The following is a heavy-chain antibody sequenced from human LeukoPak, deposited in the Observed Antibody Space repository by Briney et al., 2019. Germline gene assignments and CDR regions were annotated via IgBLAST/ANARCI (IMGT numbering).Heavy chain of an antibody. CDR2: IYSAGST. J-gene: IGHJ5*02. CDR1: GFPVISNY. Sequence: PGGSLVLSWAASGFPVISNYRSGGRQAPGKGLEGGSVIYSAGSTYYADSVKGRFTISRDNAKNSLYLQMNSLRAEDTAVYYCARTNDYVWGSYRYMGEGWFDPWGQGTLVTVSS. D-gene: IGHD3-16*02. V-gene: IGHV3-53*01. CDR3: ARTNDYVWGSYRYMGEGWFDP.